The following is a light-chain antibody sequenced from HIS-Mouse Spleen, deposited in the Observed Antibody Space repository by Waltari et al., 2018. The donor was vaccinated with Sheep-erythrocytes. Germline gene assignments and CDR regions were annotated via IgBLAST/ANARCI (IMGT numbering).Light chain of an antibody. V-gene: IGLV3-1*01. CDR1: KLGDKY. CDR2: QDT. CDR3: QAWDSSIVV. J-gene: IGLJ2*01. Sequence: SSELTQPPSVSVSPGQTASITCSGDKLGDKYACWYQQKPGQSPVLVIYQDTKRPSGIPERFSGSNSGNTATLTISGTQAMYEADYYCQAWDSSIVVFGGGTKLTVL.